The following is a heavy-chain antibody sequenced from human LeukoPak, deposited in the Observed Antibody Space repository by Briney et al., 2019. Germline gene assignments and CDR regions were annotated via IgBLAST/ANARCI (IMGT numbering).Heavy chain of an antibody. CDR2: IYYSGST. CDR3: ARAPYSGSYPFDY. D-gene: IGHD1-26*01. J-gene: IGHJ4*02. CDR1: GGSISSYY. V-gene: IGHV4-59*01. Sequence: SETLSLTCTVSGGSISSYYWSWIRQPPGKGLERIGYIYYSGSTNYNPSLKSRVTISVDTSKNQFSLKLSSVTAADTAVYYCARAPYSGSYPFDYWGQGTLVTVSS.